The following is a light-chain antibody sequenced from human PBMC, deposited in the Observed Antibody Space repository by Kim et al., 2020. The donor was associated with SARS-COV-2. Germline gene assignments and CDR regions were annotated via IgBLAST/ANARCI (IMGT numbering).Light chain of an antibody. CDR2: QDY. CDR1: KLGEKY. CDR3: QAWDSGVV. J-gene: IGLJ2*01. V-gene: IGLV3-1*01. Sequence: SYELTQPPSLSVFPGQTASITCSGDKLGEKYACWYQQKPGQSPVMVIYQDYKRPSGTPERFSASNSGNTATLTISGAQATDEADYYCQAWDSGVVFGGGTQLTVL.